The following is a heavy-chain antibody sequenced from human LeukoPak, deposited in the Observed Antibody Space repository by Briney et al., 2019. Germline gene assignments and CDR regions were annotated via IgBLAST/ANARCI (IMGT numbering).Heavy chain of an antibody. J-gene: IGHJ6*03. CDR2: ISSSSSYI. Sequence: GESLKISCAASGFTFSSYSMNWVRQAPGKGLEWVSSISSSSSYIYYADSVKGRFTISRDNAKNSLYLRMNSLRAEDTAVYYCARDPSYYYYYYYMDVWGGGTTVTVSS. CDR3: ARDPSYYYYYYYMDV. CDR1: GFTFSSYS. V-gene: IGHV3-21*01.